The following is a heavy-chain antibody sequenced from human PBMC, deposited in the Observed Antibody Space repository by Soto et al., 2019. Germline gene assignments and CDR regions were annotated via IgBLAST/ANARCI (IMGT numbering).Heavy chain of an antibody. CDR2: ISYDGSNK. D-gene: IGHD2-15*01. CDR1: GFTFSSYG. Sequence: QVQLVESGGGVVQPGRSLRLSCAASGFTFSSYGMHWVRQAPGKGLEWVAVISYDGSNKYYADSVKGRFTISRDNSKNTLYLQMNSLRAEDTAVYYCAQSYCSGGSCYELDYWGQGTLVTVSS. V-gene: IGHV3-30*03. J-gene: IGHJ4*02. CDR3: AQSYCSGGSCYELDY.